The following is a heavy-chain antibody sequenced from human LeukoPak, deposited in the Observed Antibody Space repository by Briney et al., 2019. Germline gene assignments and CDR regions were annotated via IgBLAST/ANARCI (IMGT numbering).Heavy chain of an antibody. J-gene: IGHJ4*02. D-gene: IGHD1-26*01. CDR3: ARDLIGSGSYLGTDY. Sequence: PGGSLRLSCAASGFTFSSYSMNWVRQAPGKGLEWVSSISSSSSYIYYADSVKGRFTISRDNAKNSLYLQMNSLRAEDTAVYYCARDLIGSGSYLGTDYWGQGTLVTVSS. CDR2: ISSSSSYI. CDR1: GFTFSSYS. V-gene: IGHV3-21*01.